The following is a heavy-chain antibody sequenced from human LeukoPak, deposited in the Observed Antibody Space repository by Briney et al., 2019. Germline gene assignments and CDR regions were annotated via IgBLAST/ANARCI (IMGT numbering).Heavy chain of an antibody. CDR3: ARDLRGWLHFDY. V-gene: IGHV1-18*01. D-gene: IGHD3-9*01. CDR2: IGAYNGNT. J-gene: IGHJ4*02. Sequence: ASVKVSCKASGYTFTSYGISWARQAPGQGVEWMGWIGAYNGNTNYAQKLQGRATMTTDPSTSTAYMELRSLRSDDTAVYYCARDLRGWLHFDYWGQGTLVTVSS. CDR1: GYTFTSYG.